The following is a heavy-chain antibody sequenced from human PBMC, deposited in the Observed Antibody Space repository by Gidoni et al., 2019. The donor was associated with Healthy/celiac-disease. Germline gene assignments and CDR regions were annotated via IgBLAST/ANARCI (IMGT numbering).Heavy chain of an antibody. D-gene: IGHD3-10*01. CDR3: TRRLSGGDYGMDV. Sequence: EVQLVESGGGLVQPGGSLKLSCAASGFTFSGSAMHWVRQASGKGLEWVGRIRSKANSYATAYAASVKGRFTISRDDSKNTAYLQMNSLKTEDTAVYYCTRRLSGGDYGMDVWGQGTTVTVSS. CDR2: IRSKANSYAT. J-gene: IGHJ6*02. CDR1: GFTFSGSA. V-gene: IGHV3-73*01.